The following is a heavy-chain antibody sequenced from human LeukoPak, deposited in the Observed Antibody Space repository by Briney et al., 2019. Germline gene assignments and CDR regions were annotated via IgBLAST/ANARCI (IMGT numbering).Heavy chain of an antibody. D-gene: IGHD5-12*01. J-gene: IGHJ4*02. CDR2: IRSKSNGGTT. CDR1: GFTFADYA. V-gene: IGHV3-49*03. Sequence: PGGSLRLSCTTSGFTFADYAMSWFRQAPGKGLEWVGFIRSKSNGGTTHYAASVEGRFTISRDDSNSIAYLQMNSLKTEDTAVYYCVRDYRYAGHESVYWGQGTLVTASS. CDR3: VRDYRYAGHESVY.